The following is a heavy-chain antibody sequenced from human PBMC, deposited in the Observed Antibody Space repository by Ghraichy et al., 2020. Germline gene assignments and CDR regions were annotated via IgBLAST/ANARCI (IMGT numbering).Heavy chain of an antibody. CDR3: ARDSSIAVAEN. Sequence: GGSLRLSCAASGFTFSSYEMNWVRQAPGKGLEWVSYISSSGSTIYYADSVKGRFTISRDNAKNSLYLQMNSLRAEDTAVYYCARDSSIAVAENWGQGTLVTVSS. D-gene: IGHD6-19*01. CDR2: ISSSGSTI. CDR1: GFTFSSYE. V-gene: IGHV3-48*03. J-gene: IGHJ4*02.